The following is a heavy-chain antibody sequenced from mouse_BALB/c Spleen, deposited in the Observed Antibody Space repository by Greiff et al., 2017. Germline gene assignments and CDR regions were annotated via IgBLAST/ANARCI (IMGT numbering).Heavy chain of an antibody. V-gene: IGHV5-12-1*01. CDR3: ARHGDDGYYFDY. J-gene: IGHJ2*01. CDR1: GFAFSSYD. CDR2: ISSGGGST. Sequence: DVKLVESGGGLVKPGGSLKLSCAASGFAFSSYDMSWVLQTPEKRLEWVAYISSGGGSTYYPDTVKGRFTISRDNAKNTLYLQMSSLKSEDTAMYYCARHGDDGYYFDYWGQGTTLTVSS. D-gene: IGHD1-1*01.